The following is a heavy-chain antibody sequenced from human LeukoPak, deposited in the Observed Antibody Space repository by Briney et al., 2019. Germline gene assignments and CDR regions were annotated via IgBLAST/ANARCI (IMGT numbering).Heavy chain of an antibody. CDR2: IIPIFGTA. V-gene: IGHV1-69*06. J-gene: IGHJ4*02. CDR1: GGTFSSYA. D-gene: IGHD3-22*01. CDR3: ARGRTYYYDSSGPESGY. Sequence: SVKVSCKASGGTFSSYAISWVRQAPGQGLEWMGRIIPIFGTANYAQKFQGRVTITADKSTSTAYMELSSLRSEDTAVYYCARGRTYYYDSSGPESGYWGQGTLVTVSS.